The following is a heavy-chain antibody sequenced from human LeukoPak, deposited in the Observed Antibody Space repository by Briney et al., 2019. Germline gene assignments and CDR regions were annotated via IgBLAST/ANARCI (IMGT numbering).Heavy chain of an antibody. CDR1: EFSVSTYG. CDR3: AKGRYSSSWAPFDP. V-gene: IGHV3-23*05. D-gene: IGHD4-11*01. CDR2: INTIGNKI. J-gene: IGHJ5*02. Sequence: PGGSLGLSCSASEFSVSTYGMNWVRQAPGRGLEWVSSINTIGNKIYYGDSVKGRFTISRDNSKNTLSLQMNNLRAEDTAIYYCAKGRYSSSWAPFDPWGQGTLVTVSS.